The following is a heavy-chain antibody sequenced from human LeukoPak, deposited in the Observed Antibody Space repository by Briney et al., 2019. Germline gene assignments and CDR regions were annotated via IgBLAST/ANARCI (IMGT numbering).Heavy chain of an antibody. J-gene: IGHJ6*02. V-gene: IGHV3-7*03. CDR2: IKQDGSEK. Sequence: PGGSLRLSCAASGFTFTNYWLNWVRQAPGKGLEWVANIKQDGSEKYYVDSVKGRFTISRDNAKNSLYLQMNSLRVEGTAVYYCVRAMDVWGQGTTVTVSS. CDR1: GFTFTNYW. CDR3: VRAMDV.